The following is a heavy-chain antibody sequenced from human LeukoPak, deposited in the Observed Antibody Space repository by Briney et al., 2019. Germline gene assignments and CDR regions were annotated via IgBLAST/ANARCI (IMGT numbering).Heavy chain of an antibody. J-gene: IGHJ4*02. CDR1: GFTFSSYE. CDR3: ARDSWRDGYMGY. Sequence: GGSLRLSCAASGFTFSSYEMNWVRQAPGKGLEWVANIKQDGSGKYYVDSVKGRFTISRDNAKNSLYLQMNSLRAEDTAVYYCARDSWRDGYMGYWGQGTLVTVSS. V-gene: IGHV3-7*01. CDR2: IKQDGSGK. D-gene: IGHD5-24*01.